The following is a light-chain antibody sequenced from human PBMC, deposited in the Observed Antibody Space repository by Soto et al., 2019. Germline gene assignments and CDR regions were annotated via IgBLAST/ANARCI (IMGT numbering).Light chain of an antibody. CDR1: SSDVGGYNH. J-gene: IGLJ1*01. Sequence: QSALTQPASVSGSPGQSITISYTGTSSDVGGYNHVSWYQQHPGKSPKLIIYDVTNRPSGVSNRFSGSKSGNTASLTISGLQPEDEADYYCSSYSSSTTLVFGAGTKLTVL. V-gene: IGLV2-14*01. CDR3: SSYSSSTTLV. CDR2: DVT.